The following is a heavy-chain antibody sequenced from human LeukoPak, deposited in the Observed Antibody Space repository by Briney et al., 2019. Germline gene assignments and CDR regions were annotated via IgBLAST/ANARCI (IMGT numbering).Heavy chain of an antibody. V-gene: IGHV4-34*01. Sequence: PSETLSLTCAVYGGSFSSFYWNWIRQPPGKGLEWIAEINHSGGTNYNPSFKNRATISLARSKNQFSLKLTSVTAADTAVYYCARDGDSSLFDYWGQGTLVTVSS. CDR3: ARDGDSSLFDY. D-gene: IGHD6-13*01. J-gene: IGHJ4*02. CDR1: GGSFSSFY. CDR2: INHSGGT.